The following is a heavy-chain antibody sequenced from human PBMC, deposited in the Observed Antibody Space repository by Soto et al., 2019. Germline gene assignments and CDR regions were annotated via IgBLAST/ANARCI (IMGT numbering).Heavy chain of an antibody. CDR1: GFTFDDYA. CDR2: ISGSGGST. J-gene: IGHJ5*01. D-gene: IGHD6-19*01. CDR3: AKDGYSSGWYDC. V-gene: IGHV3-23*01. Sequence: PGGSLRLSCAASGFTFDDYAMHWVWQAPGKGLEWVSGISGSGGSTYYADSVKGRFTISRDNSKNTLYLQMNSLRAEDTAVYYCAKDGYSSGWYDCWGQGTLVTVSS.